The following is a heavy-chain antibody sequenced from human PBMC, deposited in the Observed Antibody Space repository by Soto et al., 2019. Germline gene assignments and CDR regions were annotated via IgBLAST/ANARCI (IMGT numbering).Heavy chain of an antibody. D-gene: IGHD1-26*01. CDR1: GFTFSSYA. CDR3: ARDEVGATPFYYYYYGMDV. V-gene: IGHV3-23*01. J-gene: IGHJ6*02. Sequence: GGSLRLSCAASGFTFSSYAMSWVRQAPGKGLEWVSAISGSGGSTYYADSVKGRFTISRDNSKNTLYLQMNSLRAEDTAVYYCARDEVGATPFYYYYYGMDVWGQGTTVTVSS. CDR2: ISGSGGST.